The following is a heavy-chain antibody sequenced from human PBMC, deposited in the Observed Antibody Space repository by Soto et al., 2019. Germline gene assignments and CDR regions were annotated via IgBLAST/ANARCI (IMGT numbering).Heavy chain of an antibody. CDR3: ARVTSNGWYYFDY. CDR1: GFIFSDHY. Sequence: EVQLVESGGHLVQPGGSLRLSCAASGFIFSDHYMDWVRQAPGKGLEWVGRSRNKANSYTTEYAASVKGRFTISRDDSKKSLYLQMNSLKTEDTAVYYCARVTSNGWYYFDYWGQGTLVTVSS. V-gene: IGHV3-72*01. J-gene: IGHJ4*02. D-gene: IGHD6-19*01. CDR2: SRNKANSYTT.